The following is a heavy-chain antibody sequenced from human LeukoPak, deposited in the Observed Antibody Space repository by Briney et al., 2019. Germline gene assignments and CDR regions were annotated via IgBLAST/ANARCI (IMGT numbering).Heavy chain of an antibody. CDR1: GFTVSSKY. V-gene: IGHV3-7*01. CDR2: IKQDGSEK. CDR3: ASEAN. J-gene: IGHJ4*02. Sequence: PGGSLRLSCAASGFTVSSKYMTWVRQAPGKGLEWVANIKQDGSEKYYVDSVKGRFTISRDNAKNSLYLQMNSLRAEDTAVYYCASEANWGQGTLVTVSS.